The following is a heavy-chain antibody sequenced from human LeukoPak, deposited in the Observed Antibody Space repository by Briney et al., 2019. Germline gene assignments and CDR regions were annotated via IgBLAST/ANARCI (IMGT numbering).Heavy chain of an antibody. V-gene: IGHV3-15*01. D-gene: IGHD3-10*01. Sequence: GGSLRLSCAASGFTFSGHSMSWVRQAPGKGLEWVGRIKSKTDGGTTDYAAPVKGRFTISRDDSKNTLYLQMNSLKTEDTAVYYCTTARKPHGSGSYYSLPWGQGTLVTVSS. J-gene: IGHJ4*02. CDR3: TTARKPHGSGSYYSLP. CDR1: GFTFSGHS. CDR2: IKSKTDGGTT.